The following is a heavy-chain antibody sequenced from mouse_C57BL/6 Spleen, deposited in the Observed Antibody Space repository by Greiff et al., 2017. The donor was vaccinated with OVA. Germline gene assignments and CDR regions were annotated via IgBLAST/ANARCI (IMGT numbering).Heavy chain of an antibody. D-gene: IGHD2-1*01. J-gene: IGHJ3*01. CDR2: ISYDGSN. CDR3: ARAGGNYSPWFAY. Sequence: EVQLVESGPGLVKPSQSLSLTCSVTGYSITSGYYWNWIRQFPGNKLEWMGYISYDGSNNYNPSLKNRISITRDTSKNQFFLKLNSVTTEDTATYYCARAGGNYSPWFAYWGQGTLVTVSA. CDR1: GYSITSGYY. V-gene: IGHV3-6*01.